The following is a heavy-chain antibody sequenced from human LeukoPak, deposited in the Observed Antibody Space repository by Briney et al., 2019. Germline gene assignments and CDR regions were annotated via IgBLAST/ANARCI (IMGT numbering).Heavy chain of an antibody. CDR2: ISSSSSYI. Sequence: GGSLRLSCAASGFTFSSYSMNWVRQAPGKGLEWVSSISSSSSYIYYTDSLKGRFTISRDNAKNSLYLQMNSLRAEDTAVYYCARGMDNYGYCFVYWGQGTLVTVSS. V-gene: IGHV3-21*01. CDR1: GFTFSSYS. J-gene: IGHJ4*02. D-gene: IGHD5-18*01. CDR3: ARGMDNYGYCFVY.